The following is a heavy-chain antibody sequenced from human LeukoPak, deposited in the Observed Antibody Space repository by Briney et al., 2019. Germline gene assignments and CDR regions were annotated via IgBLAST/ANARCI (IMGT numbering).Heavy chain of an antibody. CDR2: ISSSSSYI. J-gene: IGHJ3*02. CDR1: GFTFNSYS. V-gene: IGHV3-21*01. CDR3: ARDSKALGEAFDI. Sequence: PGGSLRLSCAASGFTFNSYSMNWVRQAPGKGLEWVSSISSSSSYIYYADSVKGRFTISRDNAKNSLDLQMNSLRAEDTAVYYCARDSKALGEAFDIWGQGTMVTVSS.